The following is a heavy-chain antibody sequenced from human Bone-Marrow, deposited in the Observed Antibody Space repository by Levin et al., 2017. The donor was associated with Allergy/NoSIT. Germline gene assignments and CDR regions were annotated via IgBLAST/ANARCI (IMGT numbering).Heavy chain of an antibody. V-gene: IGHV3-15*07. J-gene: IGHJ4*02. Sequence: AGGSLRLSCAASGFSFSDAWMNWVRQAPGEGLEWVGRIKSKPAGGTTDYAAPVKGRFTISRDDSKNTLYLQMDSLQIEDTAVYYCAADVPSPLAQIDYWGQGTLVTVSS. CDR1: GFSFSDAW. CDR3: AADVPSPLAQIDY. CDR2: IKSKPAGGTT.